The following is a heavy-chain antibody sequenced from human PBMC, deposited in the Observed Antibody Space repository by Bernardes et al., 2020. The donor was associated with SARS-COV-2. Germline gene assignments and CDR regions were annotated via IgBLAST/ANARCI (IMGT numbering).Heavy chain of an antibody. D-gene: IGHD6-13*01. CDR1: GFTFDDYA. V-gene: IGHV3-9*01. Sequence: GGSLRRSCAASGFTFDDYAMHWVRQAPGKGLEWVSGISWNSGSIGYADSVKGRFTISRDNAKNSLYLQMNSLRAEDTALYYCAKILAAAGTQDYWGQGTLVTVSS. CDR2: ISWNSGSI. J-gene: IGHJ4*02. CDR3: AKILAAAGTQDY.